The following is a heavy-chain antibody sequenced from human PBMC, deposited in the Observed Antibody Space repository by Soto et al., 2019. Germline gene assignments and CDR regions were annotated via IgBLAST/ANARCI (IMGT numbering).Heavy chain of an antibody. CDR2: IKQDGSEK. Sequence: GGSLRLSCAASGFTFSSYWMSWVRQAPGKGLEWVANIKQDGSEKYYVDYVKGRFTISRDNAKNSLYLQMNSLRAEDTAVYYCARGPAGYCSGGSCSYYFDYWGQGTLVTVSS. CDR1: GFTFSSYW. D-gene: IGHD2-15*01. J-gene: IGHJ4*02. CDR3: ARGPAGYCSGGSCSYYFDY. V-gene: IGHV3-7*01.